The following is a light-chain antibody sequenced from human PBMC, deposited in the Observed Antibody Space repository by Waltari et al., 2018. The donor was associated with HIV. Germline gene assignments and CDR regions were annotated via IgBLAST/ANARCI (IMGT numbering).Light chain of an antibody. Sequence: EIVRTQSPATLSVSPGERATLSCRASQSVSSNLAWYQQKPGQAPRLLIYGASTRATGTPARFSGIGSGTEFTLTIGSLQSEDFAVYYCQQYSTWPPWTFGQGTKVEF. CDR1: QSVSSN. CDR2: GAS. J-gene: IGKJ1*01. V-gene: IGKV3-15*01. CDR3: QQYSTWPPWT.